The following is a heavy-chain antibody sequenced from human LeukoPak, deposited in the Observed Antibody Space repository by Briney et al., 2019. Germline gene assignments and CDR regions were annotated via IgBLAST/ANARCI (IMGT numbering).Heavy chain of an antibody. Sequence: SETLSLTCAVYGGSFSGYYWSWIRQPPGKGLEWIGEINHSGSTNYNPSLKSRVTISVDTFKNQFSLKLSSVTAADTAVYYCARFKRYCSGGSCYYYYYYYMDVWGKGTTVTVSS. CDR3: ARFKRYCSGGSCYYYYYYYMDV. D-gene: IGHD2-15*01. CDR2: INHSGST. V-gene: IGHV4-34*01. J-gene: IGHJ6*03. CDR1: GGSFSGYY.